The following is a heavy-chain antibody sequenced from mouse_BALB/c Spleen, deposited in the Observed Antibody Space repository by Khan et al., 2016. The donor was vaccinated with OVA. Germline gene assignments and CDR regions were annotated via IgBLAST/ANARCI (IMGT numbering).Heavy chain of an antibody. CDR3: ARGNSDFDY. D-gene: IGHD2-1*01. CDR1: GYSFTNYV. V-gene: IGHV9-3-1*01. CDR2: INTYIGEP. J-gene: IGHJ2*01. Sequence: QIQLVQSGPELKKPGETVKISCKAAGYSFTNYVMNWVKQAPGKGLKWMGWINTYIGEPTYSDYFTGRFVFYLDSSASTAYLQINNLTNEETGTYSCARGNSDFDYWGQGTTLTVSS.